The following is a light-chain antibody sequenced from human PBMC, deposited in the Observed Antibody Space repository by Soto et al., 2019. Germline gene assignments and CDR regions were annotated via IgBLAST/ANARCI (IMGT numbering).Light chain of an antibody. CDR3: QQYGSSRT. CDR2: GAS. Sequence: EFVLTQSPGTLSLSPGERATLSCRASQSVSSSYLAWYQQKPGQAPRLLIYGASSRATGIPDRFSGSGSGTDFTLTISRLEPEDFAVYYCQQYGSSRTFGQGTKVDNK. CDR1: QSVSSSY. J-gene: IGKJ1*01. V-gene: IGKV3-20*01.